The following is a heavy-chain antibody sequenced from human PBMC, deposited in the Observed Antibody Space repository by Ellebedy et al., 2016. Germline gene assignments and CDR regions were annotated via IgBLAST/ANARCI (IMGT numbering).Heavy chain of an antibody. V-gene: IGHV3-11*01. Sequence: GGSLRLSXAASGFTFSDYYMSWIRQAPGKGLEWVSYISSSGSTIYYADSVKGRFTISRDNAKNSLYLQMNSLRAEDTAVYYCARAGYDILTGYYPAFDYWGQGTLVTVSS. D-gene: IGHD3-9*01. J-gene: IGHJ4*02. CDR2: ISSSGSTI. CDR3: ARAGYDILTGYYPAFDY. CDR1: GFTFSDYY.